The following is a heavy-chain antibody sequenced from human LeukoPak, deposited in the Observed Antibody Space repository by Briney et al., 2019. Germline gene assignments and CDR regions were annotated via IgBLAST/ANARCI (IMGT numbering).Heavy chain of an antibody. J-gene: IGHJ4*02. Sequence: GGSLRLSCAASGFTFSSYAMSWVRQAPGKGLEWVSAISSSGGSTYYADSVKGRFTISRDNSKNTLYLQMNSLRAEDTAVYYCAKSADSSGYYYYFDYWGQGTLVTVSS. CDR3: AKSADSSGYYYYFDY. CDR2: ISSSGGST. CDR1: GFTFSSYA. V-gene: IGHV3-23*01. D-gene: IGHD3-22*01.